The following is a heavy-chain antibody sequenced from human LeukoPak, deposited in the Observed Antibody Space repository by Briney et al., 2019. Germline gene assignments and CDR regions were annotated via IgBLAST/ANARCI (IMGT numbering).Heavy chain of an antibody. CDR1: GFTFSFYS. J-gene: IGHJ5*02. D-gene: IGHD6-19*01. CDR2: ISRSSSSSTI. V-gene: IGHV3-48*01. Sequence: QPGGSLRLSCAASGFTFSFYSMNWVRQAPGKGLEWVSYISRSSSSSTIYYADSAKGRFTISRDNSKNTLYLQMNSLRAEDTAVYYCAKGERQWLVRTSNWFDPWGQGTLVTVSS. CDR3: AKGERQWLVRTSNWFDP.